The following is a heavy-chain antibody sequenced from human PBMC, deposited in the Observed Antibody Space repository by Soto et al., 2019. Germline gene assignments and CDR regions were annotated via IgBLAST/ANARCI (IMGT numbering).Heavy chain of an antibody. CDR2: ISYDESKK. CDR3: ASPFCRGGSCYLTEYFQH. V-gene: IGHV3-30-3*01. CDR1: GFTFSTYA. J-gene: IGHJ1*01. D-gene: IGHD2-15*01. Sequence: QVQLVESGGGVVQPGRSLRLSCAASGFTFSTYAMHWVRQAPGKGLEWVAVISYDESKKFYADSVKGRFTISRDNSKNTLFLHMNSLRTEDTAVYYCASPFCRGGSCYLTEYFQHWGQGTLVTVSS.